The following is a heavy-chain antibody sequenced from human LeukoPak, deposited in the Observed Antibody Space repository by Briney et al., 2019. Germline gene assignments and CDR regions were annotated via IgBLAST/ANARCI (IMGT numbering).Heavy chain of an antibody. CDR3: ARSATVTTGYFDY. D-gene: IGHD4-17*01. CDR1: GGSISSTGHY. J-gene: IGHJ4*02. V-gene: IGHV4-39*07. CDR2: IYSNGNT. Sequence: SETLPLTCSVSGGSISSTGHYWGWIRQSPEKGLDWIGSIYSNGNTYYNPSVKSRVTMSVDTSKTQFSLKLTSMTAAETAVYYCARSATVTTGYFDYWGQGALVTVSS.